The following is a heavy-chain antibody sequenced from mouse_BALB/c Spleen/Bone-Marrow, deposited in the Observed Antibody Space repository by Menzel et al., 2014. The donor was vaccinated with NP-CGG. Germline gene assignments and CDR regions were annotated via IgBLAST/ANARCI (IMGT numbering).Heavy chain of an antibody. CDR3: ARGITTGYFDY. V-gene: IGHV1-54*01. CDR1: GYAFTNYL. CDR2: INPGSGGT. J-gene: IGHJ2*01. D-gene: IGHD1-1*01. Sequence: QVQLQQSGAELVRPGTSVKVSCKASGYAFTNYLIEWVKQRPGQGLEWIGVINPGSGGTNYNEKFKGKATLTADKSSSTACMQLSSLTSDDSAVYFCARGITTGYFDYWGQGTTLTVSS.